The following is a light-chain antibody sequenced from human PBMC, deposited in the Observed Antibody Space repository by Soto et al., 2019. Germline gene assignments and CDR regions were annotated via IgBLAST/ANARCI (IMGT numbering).Light chain of an antibody. CDR1: QSVSSNY. CDR2: GAS. Sequence: DIVLTQSPGTLSLSPGERATLSCRASQSVSSNYLAWYQQKPGQAPRLLIYGASTRATGIPDRFSGSGSGTDFTLTISRLEPEDFAVYYCQQSGSSPITFGQGTRLE. V-gene: IGKV3-20*01. CDR3: QQSGSSPIT. J-gene: IGKJ5*01.